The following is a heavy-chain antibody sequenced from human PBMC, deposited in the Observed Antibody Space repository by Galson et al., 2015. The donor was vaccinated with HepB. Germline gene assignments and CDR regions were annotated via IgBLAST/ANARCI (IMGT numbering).Heavy chain of an antibody. V-gene: IGHV1-18*01. J-gene: IGHJ3*02. Sequence: SVKVSCKASGYTFTSYGISWVRQAPGQGLEWMGWISAYNGNTNYAQKLQGRVTMTTDTSTSTAYMELRSLRSDDTAVYYCATTLMVRGGPAFDIWGQGTMVTVSS. CDR2: ISAYNGNT. D-gene: IGHD3-10*01. CDR1: GYTFTSYG. CDR3: ATTLMVRGGPAFDI.